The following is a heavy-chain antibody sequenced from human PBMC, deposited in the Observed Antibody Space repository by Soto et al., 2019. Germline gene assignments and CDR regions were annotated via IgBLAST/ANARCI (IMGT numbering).Heavy chain of an antibody. CDR1: GGSISSGGYS. CDR2: IYHSGST. J-gene: IGHJ5*02. D-gene: IGHD3-10*01. V-gene: IGHV4-30-2*01. Sequence: SETLSLTCAVSGGSISSGGYSWGWIRQPPGKGLEWIGYIYHSGSTYYNPSLKSRVTISVDRSKNQFSLKLSSVTAADTAVYYCARVGYYGSGSYYNTRFDPWGQGTLVTVSS. CDR3: ARVGYYGSGSYYNTRFDP.